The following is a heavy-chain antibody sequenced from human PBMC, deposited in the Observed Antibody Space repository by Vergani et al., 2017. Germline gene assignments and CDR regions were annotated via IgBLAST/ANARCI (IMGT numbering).Heavy chain of an antibody. CDR1: GYSFTSYW. D-gene: IGHD2-2*01. CDR2: IYPGDSDT. V-gene: IGHV5-51*03. Sequence: EVLLVPSGAEVKKPGASLKISCTGSGYSFTSYWIGWVRQLPGKGLEWMGIIYPGDSDTRYSPSFQGQVTISADKSISTAYLQWSSLKASDTAMYYCARGVVPAARDYYYYYMDVWGKGTTVTVSS. J-gene: IGHJ6*03. CDR3: ARGVVPAARDYYYYYMDV.